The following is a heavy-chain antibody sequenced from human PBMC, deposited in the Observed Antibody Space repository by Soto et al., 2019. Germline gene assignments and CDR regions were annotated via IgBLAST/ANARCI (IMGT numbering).Heavy chain of an antibody. V-gene: IGHV3-15*07. J-gene: IGHJ3*02. CDR1: GFTFIHAW. Sequence: EARLVESGGGSVRPGGSLRLSCAASGFTFIHAWMSWFRQAPGKGLEWVGRITSTTNVGTADYAAPVNGRFTISRDDYKNPMYLQMNSLKTEDTYVYYCTTWRYILAQGTMLTVSS. CDR2: ITSTTNVGTA. CDR3: TTWRYI. D-gene: IGHD5-12*01.